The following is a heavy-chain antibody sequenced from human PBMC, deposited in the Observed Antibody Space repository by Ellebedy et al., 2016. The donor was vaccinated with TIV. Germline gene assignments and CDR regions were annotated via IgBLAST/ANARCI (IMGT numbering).Heavy chain of an antibody. Sequence: SETLSLXCAVYGGSFSGYYWSWIRQPPGKGLEWIGEINHSGSTNYNPSLKSRVTISVDTSKNQFSLKLSSVTAADTAVYYCARDATSSIAAQLYYFDYWGQGTLVTVSS. V-gene: IGHV4-34*01. CDR3: ARDATSSIAAQLYYFDY. CDR2: INHSGST. D-gene: IGHD6-13*01. J-gene: IGHJ4*02. CDR1: GGSFSGYY.